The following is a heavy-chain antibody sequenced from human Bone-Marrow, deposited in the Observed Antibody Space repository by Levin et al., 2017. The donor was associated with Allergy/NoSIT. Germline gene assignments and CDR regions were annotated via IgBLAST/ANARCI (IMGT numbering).Heavy chain of an antibody. CDR3: AREGDNNVWFRFEY. V-gene: IGHV3-30-3*01. CDR2: ISYDGSNT. CDR1: GFTFSSYA. Sequence: GGSLRLSCAASGFTFSSYAMSWVRQAPGKGLEWITLISYDGSNTYYADSVKGRFTISRDNSGNTLYLQMNSLIPQDAGVYYCAREGDNNVWFRFEYWGLGTLVTVSS. D-gene: IGHD3-10*01. J-gene: IGHJ4*02.